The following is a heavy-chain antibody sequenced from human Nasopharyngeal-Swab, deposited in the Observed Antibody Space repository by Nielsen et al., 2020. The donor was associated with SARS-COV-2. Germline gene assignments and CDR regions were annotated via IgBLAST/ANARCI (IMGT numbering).Heavy chain of an antibody. J-gene: IGHJ4*02. Sequence: GGSLRLSCAASGFTFSSYSMTWIRQAPGKGLEWVSTIRSTGDTSFCADSMKGRFTISRDNSKNTLYLQMNSLRADDTAVYYCARSRLTIFGVVIGPFDYWGQGTLVTVSS. CDR3: ARSRLTIFGVVIGPFDY. V-gene: IGHV3-23*01. CDR2: IRSTGDTS. D-gene: IGHD3-3*01. CDR1: GFTFSSYS.